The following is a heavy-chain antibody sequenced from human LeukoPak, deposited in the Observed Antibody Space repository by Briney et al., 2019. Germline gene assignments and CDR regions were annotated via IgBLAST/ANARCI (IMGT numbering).Heavy chain of an antibody. CDR3: ARDGLHTGHFDY. Sequence: GGSLRLSCAASGFAFSSYWMHWVRQAPGKGLEWVSTVSDSSDVHYSDSVKGRFTISRDNARNSLYLQMNSLRDEDTAVYYCARDGLHTGHFDYWGQGTLVTVSS. D-gene: IGHD2-21*01. CDR2: VSDSSDV. V-gene: IGHV3-69-1*01. J-gene: IGHJ4*02. CDR1: GFAFSSYW.